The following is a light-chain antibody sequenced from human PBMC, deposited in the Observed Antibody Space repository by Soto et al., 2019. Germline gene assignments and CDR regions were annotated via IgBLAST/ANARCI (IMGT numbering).Light chain of an antibody. J-gene: IGKJ5*01. CDR2: AAS. Sequence: EIVLTQSPGPLSLSQGERASLSCRASQSVSNTYLAWYQQKPGQAPRLLIYAASSRATGIPDRFSGSGSGTDFTLTISRLEPEDFAVYYCQQYGSSPITFGQGTRLEIK. CDR1: QSVSNTY. V-gene: IGKV3-20*01. CDR3: QQYGSSPIT.